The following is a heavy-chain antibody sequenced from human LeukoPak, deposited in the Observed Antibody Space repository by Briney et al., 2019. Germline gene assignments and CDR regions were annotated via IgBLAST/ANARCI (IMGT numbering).Heavy chain of an antibody. J-gene: IGHJ4*02. CDR3: ARDSDVHCSGGSCTNFDY. CDR2: ISSSSSYI. Sequence: PGGSLRLSCVASGFTFSSYSMNWVRQAPGKGLEWVSSISSSSSYIYYADSLKGRFTISRDNAKKSLYLQMHSLRAEDTAIYYCARDSDVHCSGGSCTNFDYWGQGTLVTVSS. D-gene: IGHD2-15*01. V-gene: IGHV3-21*01. CDR1: GFTFSSYS.